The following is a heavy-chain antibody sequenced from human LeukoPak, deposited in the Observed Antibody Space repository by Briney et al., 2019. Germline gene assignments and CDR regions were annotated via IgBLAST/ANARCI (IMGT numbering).Heavy chain of an antibody. CDR3: ASRVGGSGSYLYYYYMDV. J-gene: IGHJ6*03. CDR1: GFTFSSYS. Sequence: GGSLRLSCAASGFTFSSYSMNWVRQAPGKGLEWVSYISSSSSTIYYADSVKGRFTISRDNAKNSLYLQMNSLRAEDTAVYYCASRVGGSGSYLYYYYMDVWGKGTTVTVSS. CDR2: ISSSSSTI. D-gene: IGHD3-10*01. V-gene: IGHV3-48*01.